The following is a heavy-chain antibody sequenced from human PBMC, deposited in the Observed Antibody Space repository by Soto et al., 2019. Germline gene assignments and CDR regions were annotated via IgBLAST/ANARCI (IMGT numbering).Heavy chain of an antibody. J-gene: IGHJ4*02. D-gene: IGHD1-20*01. Sequence: PGGSLRLSCAASEFTFSSYAMSWVRQAPGKGLEWISAVSVSGGSTYYADSVKGRFTISRDNSKDTLYLQMNNLRAEDTAVYYCAKPPDYNWNDYWGQGTLVTVSS. V-gene: IGHV3-23*01. CDR1: EFTFSSYA. CDR2: VSVSGGST. CDR3: AKPPDYNWNDY.